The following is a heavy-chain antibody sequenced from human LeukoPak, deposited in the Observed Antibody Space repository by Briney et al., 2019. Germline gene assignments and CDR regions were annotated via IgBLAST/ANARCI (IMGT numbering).Heavy chain of an antibody. J-gene: IGHJ4*02. CDR3: ARGSIAAAGTGDY. D-gene: IGHD6-13*01. Sequence: ASVKVSCTASGGTFSSYAISWVRQAPGQGLEWMGGIIPIFGTANYAQKFQGRVTITADESTSTAYMELSSLRSGDTAVYYCARGSIAAAGTGDYWGQGTLVTVSS. CDR1: GGTFSSYA. V-gene: IGHV1-69*13. CDR2: IIPIFGTA.